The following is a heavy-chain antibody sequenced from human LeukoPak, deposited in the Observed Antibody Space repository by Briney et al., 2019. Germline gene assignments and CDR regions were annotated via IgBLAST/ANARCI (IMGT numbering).Heavy chain of an antibody. D-gene: IGHD2-21*02. CDR2: INAGNGNT. Sequence: PGXXXXWMGXINAGNGNTKYSQKFQGRVTITRDTSASTAYMELSSLRSEDTAVYYCARWGPYCGGDCSSNSHDYWGQGTLVTVSS. V-gene: IGHV1-3*01. CDR3: ARWGPYCGGDCSSNSHDY. J-gene: IGHJ4*02.